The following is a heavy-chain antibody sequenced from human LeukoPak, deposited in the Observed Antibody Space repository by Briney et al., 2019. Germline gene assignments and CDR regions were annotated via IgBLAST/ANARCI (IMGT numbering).Heavy chain of an antibody. D-gene: IGHD6-19*01. J-gene: IGHJ4*02. V-gene: IGHV3-53*01. CDR3: AIAVAGPPFDY. CDR1: GFTVSSNY. CDR2: IYSGGST. Sequence: GGSLRLSCAASGFTVSSNYTSWVRQAPGKGLEWVSVIYSGGSTYYADSVKGRFTISRDNSKNTLYLQMNSLRAEDTAVYYCAIAVAGPPFDYWGQGTLVTVSS.